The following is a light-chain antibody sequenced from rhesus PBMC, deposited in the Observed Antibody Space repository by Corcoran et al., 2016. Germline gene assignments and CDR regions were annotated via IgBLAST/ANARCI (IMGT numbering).Light chain of an antibody. J-gene: IGKJ3*01. CDR2: GTS. CDR3: QQGYSIPFT. CDR1: SSVSITY. Sequence: EIVLTQSPTSMAVSQGERVNISCTASSSVSITYLHWYEQKPGFPPRLLIYGTSSLASGVSARFSGCGSGTSYTLTISSIEAEDAASYYCQQGYSIPFTFGPGTKLDIK. V-gene: IGKV3-35*01.